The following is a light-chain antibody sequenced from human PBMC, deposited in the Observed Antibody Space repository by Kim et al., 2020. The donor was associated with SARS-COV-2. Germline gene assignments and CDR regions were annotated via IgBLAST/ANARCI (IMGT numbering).Light chain of an antibody. J-gene: IGKJ4*01. CDR1: QSVSPY. CDR3: QQRRSWRT. Sequence: EIVLTQSPATLSLSPGERATLSCRASQSVSPYVAWYQQKPGQAPRLLIYDTSNRDSGIPARFSGSGSGTDFTLTISSLDPEDFAVYYCQQRRSWRTFGGGTKVDIK. V-gene: IGKV3-11*01. CDR2: DTS.